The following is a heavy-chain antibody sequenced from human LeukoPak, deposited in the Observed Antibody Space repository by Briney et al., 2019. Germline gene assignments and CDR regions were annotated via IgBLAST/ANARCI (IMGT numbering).Heavy chain of an antibody. CDR3: TSHAAFDP. J-gene: IGHJ5*02. CDR2: IKSKNVGGTT. V-gene: IGHV3-15*01. CDR1: GFTFNNAW. Sequence: GGSLRLSCAASGFTFNNAWMNWVRQAPGKGLEWVGRIKSKNVGGTTDYAAPAKGRFTISRDDSKNTVYLQMNSLKIEDTAVYYCTSHAAFDPWGQGTLVTVSS.